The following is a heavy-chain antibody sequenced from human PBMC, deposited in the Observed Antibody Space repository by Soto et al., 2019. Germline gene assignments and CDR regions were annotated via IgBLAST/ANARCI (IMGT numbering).Heavy chain of an antibody. CDR3: ARDEGPQAFDI. Sequence: GGSLRLSCAASGFTFSSYGMHWVRQAPGKGLEWVAVIWYDGSNKYYADSVKGRFTISRDNSKNTLYLQMNSLRAEDTTVYYCARDEGPQAFDIWGQGTMVTVSS. CDR1: GFTFSSYG. CDR2: IWYDGSNK. J-gene: IGHJ3*02. V-gene: IGHV3-33*01.